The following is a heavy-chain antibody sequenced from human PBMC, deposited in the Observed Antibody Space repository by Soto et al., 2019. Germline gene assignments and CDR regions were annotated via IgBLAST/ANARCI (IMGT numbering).Heavy chain of an antibody. J-gene: IGHJ4*02. CDR1: GGSFSSYA. Sequence: QVQLVQSGAEVKKPGSSVKVSCKPPGGSFSSYAINWVRQAPGQGLEWMGGIIPMSATRTYAQKFQDRVTITADESSTTVYMELSSLQSEDTAVYYCARPIRYYDVWRDYPPFDYWGQGTLVTVSS. CDR2: IIPMSATR. D-gene: IGHD3-3*01. V-gene: IGHV1-69*01. CDR3: ARPIRYYDVWRDYPPFDY.